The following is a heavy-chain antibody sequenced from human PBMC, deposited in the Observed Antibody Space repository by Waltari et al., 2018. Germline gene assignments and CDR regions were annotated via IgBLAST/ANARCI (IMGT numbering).Heavy chain of an antibody. J-gene: IGHJ6*03. CDR2: IKQDGSEK. V-gene: IGHV3-7*01. Sequence: EVQLVESGGGLVQPGGSLRLSCAASGFTFSSYWMSWVRQAPGKGLEWVANIKQDGSEKYYVDSVKGRFTISRDNAKNSLYLQMNSLRAEDTAVYHCAREGVFYYYYMDVWGKGTTVTVSS. CDR1: GFTFSSYW. D-gene: IGHD6-13*01. CDR3: AREGVFYYYYMDV.